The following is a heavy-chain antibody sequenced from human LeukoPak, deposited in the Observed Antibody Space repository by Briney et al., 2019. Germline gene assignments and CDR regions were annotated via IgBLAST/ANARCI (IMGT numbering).Heavy chain of an antibody. Sequence: SETLSLICTVSGASVNSGSSYWGWIRQPPGKRLEWIGYIYYSGSTNYNPSLKSRVTISVDTSKNQFSLKLSSVTAADTAVYYCASVRAVAGLDYWGQGTLVTVSS. D-gene: IGHD6-19*01. CDR1: GASVNSGSSY. CDR2: IYYSGST. J-gene: IGHJ4*02. CDR3: ASVRAVAGLDY. V-gene: IGHV4-61*01.